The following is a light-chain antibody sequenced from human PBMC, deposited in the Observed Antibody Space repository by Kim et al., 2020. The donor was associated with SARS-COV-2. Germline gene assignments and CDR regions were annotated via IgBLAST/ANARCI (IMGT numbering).Light chain of an antibody. J-gene: IGKJ4*01. CDR3: QQRGDWRRT. CDR2: DAS. V-gene: IGKV3-11*01. CDR1: QSVSSY. Sequence: PGERATLSFRASQSVSSYSAWDQQKPGQPPSLLIYDASNRSTGIPARSSGRVSETAFALTISILEPEDVAVYDCQQRGDWRRTLGGGTTV.